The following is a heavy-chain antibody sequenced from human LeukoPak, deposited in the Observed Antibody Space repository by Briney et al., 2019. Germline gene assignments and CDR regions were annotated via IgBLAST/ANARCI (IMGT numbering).Heavy chain of an antibody. V-gene: IGHV1-46*01. J-gene: IGHJ3*02. D-gene: IGHD4/OR15-4a*01. CDR1: GYTFTNYY. Sequence: ASVEVSCKASGYTFTNYYMHWVRQAPGQGLEWMGIINPSGGSTSYAQKFQGRVTMTRDTSTSTVYMELSSLRSDDTAVYYCARATWYGGNPSGAFDIWGQGTMVTVSS. CDR2: INPSGGST. CDR3: ARATWYGGNPSGAFDI.